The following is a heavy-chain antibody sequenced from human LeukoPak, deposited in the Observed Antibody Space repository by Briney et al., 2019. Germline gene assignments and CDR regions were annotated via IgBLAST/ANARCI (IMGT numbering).Heavy chain of an antibody. CDR1: GYTFTGYY. J-gene: IGHJ4*02. V-gene: IGHV1-2*02. Sequence: ASVKVSCKASGYTFTGYYMHSVRQAPGQGLEWMGWINPNSGGTNYAQKFQGRVTMTRDTSISTAYMELSRLRSDDTAVYYCARVVRGVYYFDYWGQGTLVTVSS. CDR2: INPNSGGT. CDR3: ARVVRGVYYFDY. D-gene: IGHD3-10*01.